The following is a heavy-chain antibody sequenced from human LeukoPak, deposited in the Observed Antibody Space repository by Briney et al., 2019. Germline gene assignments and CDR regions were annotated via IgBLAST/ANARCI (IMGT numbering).Heavy chain of an antibody. CDR3: ARDPYCSGGSCYSRIYYYYGMDV. CDR2: ISAYNGNT. Sequence: APVKVSCKASGYTFTSYGISWVRQAPGQGLEWMGWISAYNGNTNYAQKLQGRVTMTTDTSTSTAYMELRSLRSDDTAVYYCARDPYCSGGSCYSRIYYYYGMDVWGQGTTVTVSS. D-gene: IGHD2-15*01. CDR1: GYTFTSYG. J-gene: IGHJ6*02. V-gene: IGHV1-18*01.